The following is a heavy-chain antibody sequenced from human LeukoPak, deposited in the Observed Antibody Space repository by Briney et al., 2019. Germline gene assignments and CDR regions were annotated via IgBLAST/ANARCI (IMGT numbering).Heavy chain of an antibody. D-gene: IGHD1-14*01. Sequence: ASETLSLTCTVSGGSISSYYWSWIRQPPGKGLEWIGYIYYSGSTNYNPSLKSRVTISVDTSKNQFSLKLSSVTAADTAVYYCARTRRGFDYWGKGTLVTVSS. CDR3: ARTRRGFDY. V-gene: IGHV4-59*12. J-gene: IGHJ4*02. CDR1: GGSISSYY. CDR2: IYYSGST.